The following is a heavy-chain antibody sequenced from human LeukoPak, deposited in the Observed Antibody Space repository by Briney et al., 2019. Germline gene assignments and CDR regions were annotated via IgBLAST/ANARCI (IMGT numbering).Heavy chain of an antibody. CDR2: IKQDGNEK. J-gene: IGHJ4*02. CDR1: GFTFSSYW. D-gene: IGHD2-15*01. CDR3: ARGGAFRTYDY. V-gene: IGHV3-7*01. Sequence: PGGSLRLSCAASGFTFSSYWMTWVRQAPGQGLEWVASIKQDGNEKYYVDSVKGRFTISRDNARNSLFLQMSSLRADDTAVYYCARGGAFRTYDYWGQGTLVTVSS.